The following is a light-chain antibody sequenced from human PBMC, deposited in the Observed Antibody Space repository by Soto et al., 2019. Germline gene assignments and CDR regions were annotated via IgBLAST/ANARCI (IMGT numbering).Light chain of an antibody. J-gene: IGLJ2*01. CDR2: EGS. Sequence: QSALTQPASVSGSPGQSITIFCTGTSSDVGSYYLVSWYQQHPGKAPKLMIYEGSKRPSGVSIRFSGSKSGNTAALTISGLQAEDEADYYCCSFAGSSTPVVFGGGTKLIVL. CDR3: CSFAGSSTPVV. V-gene: IGLV2-23*01. CDR1: SSDVGSYYL.